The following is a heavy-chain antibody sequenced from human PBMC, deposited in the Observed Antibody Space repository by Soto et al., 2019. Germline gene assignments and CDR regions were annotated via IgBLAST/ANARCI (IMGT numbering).Heavy chain of an antibody. Sequence: GASVKVSCKASGGTFSSYAISWVRQAPGQGLEWMGGIIPIFGTANYAQKFQGRVTITADESTSTAYMELSSLRSEDTAVYYCARDSGWRTHKYYFDYWGQGTLVTVSS. V-gene: IGHV1-69*13. CDR3: ARDSGWRTHKYYFDY. J-gene: IGHJ4*02. CDR2: IIPIFGTA. CDR1: GGTFSSYA. D-gene: IGHD1-26*01.